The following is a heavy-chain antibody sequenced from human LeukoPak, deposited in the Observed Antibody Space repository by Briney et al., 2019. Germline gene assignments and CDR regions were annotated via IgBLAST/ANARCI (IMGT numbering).Heavy chain of an antibody. Sequence: GGSLRLSCAASGFTFSSSAMTWVRQAPGKGLGWVSATSGGGGSTHYADSVKGRFTISRDNSKNTLYLQMNSLRADDTAVYYCAKDGTGYSTYYFDYWGQRTQVTVSS. V-gene: IGHV3-23*01. CDR2: TSGGGGST. D-gene: IGHD3-22*01. CDR3: AKDGTGYSTYYFDY. J-gene: IGHJ4*02. CDR1: GFTFSSSA.